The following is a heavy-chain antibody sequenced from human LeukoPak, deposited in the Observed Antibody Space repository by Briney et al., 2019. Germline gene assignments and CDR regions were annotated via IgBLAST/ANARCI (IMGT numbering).Heavy chain of an antibody. J-gene: IGHJ4*02. Sequence: GGSLRLSCSASGLTFSNYAMHWVRQAPGKGLEYVSAITINIDRTFYADSVQGRFTISRDNSANTLYLQMSSLRPEDTAVYYCVKPARGSGIQNGFDYWGQGTLVTVSS. CDR3: VKPARGSGIQNGFDY. V-gene: IGHV3-64D*06. CDR1: GLTFSNYA. D-gene: IGHD3-10*01. CDR2: ITINIDRT.